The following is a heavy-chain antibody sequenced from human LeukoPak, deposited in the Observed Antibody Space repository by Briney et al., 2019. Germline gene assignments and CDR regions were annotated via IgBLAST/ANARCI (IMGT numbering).Heavy chain of an antibody. J-gene: IGHJ4*02. CDR2: INPINPNSGDI. D-gene: IGHD6-13*01. V-gene: IGHV1-2*02. CDR1: GYTFTAYY. CDR3: ARGGYSSSLYDY. Sequence: ASVKVSCKTSGYTFTAYYMHWVRQAPGQGLEWMGWINPINPNSGDIHYAQKFRGRVTMTRDTSISTAYVELSSLRADDTAVYYCARGGYSSSLYDYWGQGTLVTVSS.